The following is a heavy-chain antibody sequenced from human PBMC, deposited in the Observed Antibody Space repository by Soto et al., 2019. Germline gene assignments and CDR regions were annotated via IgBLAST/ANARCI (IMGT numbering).Heavy chain of an antibody. CDR3: ATDDDGIFPY. Sequence: HVQLVQSGTEVKKHGASVRVSCMVSGYPFTTYYIHWVRQAPGQGLEWMGWIDPRSGGTVYEQKCQGRVTMARDTSISTGDMDVGGLTSDETSLYYGATDDDGIFPYWVQGSLVTVSS. CDR1: GYPFTTYY. V-gene: IGHV1-2*02. J-gene: IGHJ4*02. D-gene: IGHD1-26*01. CDR2: IDPRSGGT.